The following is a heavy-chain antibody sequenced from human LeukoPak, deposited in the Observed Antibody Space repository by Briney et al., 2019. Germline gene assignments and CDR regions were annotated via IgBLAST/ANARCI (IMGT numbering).Heavy chain of an antibody. J-gene: IGHJ4*02. CDR3: ARDQVVYDY. D-gene: IGHD2-15*01. V-gene: IGHV3-23*01. CDR2: ISASGGST. Sequence: PGGSLRLSCPASAFTFSSYAMGWVRQAPGKGLEWVSAISASGGSTYYAASVTGRFTISRDTSTNTLYRQMSSLIPEDPAIYSCARDQVVYDYWGQGTLATVSS. CDR1: AFTFSSYA.